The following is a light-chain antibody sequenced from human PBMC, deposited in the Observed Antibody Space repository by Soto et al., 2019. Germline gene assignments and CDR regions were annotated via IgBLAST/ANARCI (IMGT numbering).Light chain of an antibody. V-gene: IGLV2-14*01. CDR1: SSDIGAYNY. J-gene: IGLJ3*02. Sequence: QSALTQPASVSGSPGQSITISCTGTSSDIGAYNYVSWFQQYPGKAPNLMIYEVSKRPSGLSSRFSGFRSGNTASLTISGLQAEDEAHYYCASFTTSSLWVFGGGTKVTVL. CDR2: EVS. CDR3: ASFTTSSLWV.